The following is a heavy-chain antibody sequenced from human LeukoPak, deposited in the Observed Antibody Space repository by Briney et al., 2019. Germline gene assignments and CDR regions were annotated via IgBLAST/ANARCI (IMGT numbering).Heavy chain of an antibody. CDR2: IYYSGST. J-gene: IGHJ4*02. CDR1: GGSISSYY. D-gene: IGHD2-15*01. V-gene: IGHV4-59*01. CDR3: ARDPYYCSGGSCYSGGFDY. Sequence: SETLSLTCTVSGGSISSYYWSWIRQPPGKGLEWIGYIYYSGSTNYNPSLKSRVTISVDTSKNQFSLKLSSVTAADTAVYYCARDPYYCSGGSCYSGGFDYWGQGTLVTVSS.